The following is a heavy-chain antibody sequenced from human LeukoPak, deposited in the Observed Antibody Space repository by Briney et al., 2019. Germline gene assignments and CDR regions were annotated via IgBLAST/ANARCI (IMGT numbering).Heavy chain of an antibody. CDR1: GGSLSGYY. Sequence: SETLSLTCAVYGGSLSGYYWSWIRQAPGKGLEWIGEINHSGDTKYNPSLKSRVTISVDVSKNHFSLKLTSVTAADTAVYYCARIVDPALVHQAYWYFDLWGRGTLVTVSS. V-gene: IGHV4-34*01. CDR2: INHSGDT. CDR3: ARIVDPALVHQAYWYFDL. J-gene: IGHJ2*01. D-gene: IGHD5-18*01.